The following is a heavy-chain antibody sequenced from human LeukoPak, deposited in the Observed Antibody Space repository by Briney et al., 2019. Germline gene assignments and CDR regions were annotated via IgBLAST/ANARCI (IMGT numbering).Heavy chain of an antibody. V-gene: IGHV1-8*01. CDR1: GYTFTSYD. Sequence: ASVKVTCKASGYTFTSYDINWVRQATGQGLEWMGWMNPNSGNTGYAQKFQGRVTMTRNTSISTAYMELSSLRSEDTAVYYCARTDSSGYYVVDYWGQGTLVTVSS. CDR2: MNPNSGNT. D-gene: IGHD3-22*01. CDR3: ARTDSSGYYVVDY. J-gene: IGHJ4*02.